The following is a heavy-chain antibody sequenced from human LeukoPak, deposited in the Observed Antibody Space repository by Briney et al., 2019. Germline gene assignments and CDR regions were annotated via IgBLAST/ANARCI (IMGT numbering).Heavy chain of an antibody. V-gene: IGHV3-30*04. J-gene: IGHJ6*02. CDR1: GFTFSSYA. CDR3: ARGVDIVATIDYYGMDV. CDR2: ITYDGSNK. D-gene: IGHD5-12*01. Sequence: PGGSLRLSCAASGFTFSSYAMHWVRQAPGKGLEWVAVITYDGSNKYYADSVKGRFTISRDNSKNTLYLQMNSLRAEDTAVYYCARGVDIVATIDYYGMDVWGQGTTVTVSS.